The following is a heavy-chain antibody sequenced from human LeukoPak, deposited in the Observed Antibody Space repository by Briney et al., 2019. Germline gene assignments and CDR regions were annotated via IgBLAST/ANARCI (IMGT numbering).Heavy chain of an antibody. J-gene: IGHJ4*02. CDR1: GFTFSDSW. CDR2: TSKDGSDT. Sequence: GVSLRLSCAASGFTFSDSWMHWVRQGPGKGPEWLSRTSKDGSDTVYADSAKGRLTASRDNARNTVYLELTNLGPDDTALYYCARGGYSGSYYRFSWGRGTLVTVAS. V-gene: IGHV3-74*01. D-gene: IGHD6-6*01. CDR3: ARGGYSGSYYRFS.